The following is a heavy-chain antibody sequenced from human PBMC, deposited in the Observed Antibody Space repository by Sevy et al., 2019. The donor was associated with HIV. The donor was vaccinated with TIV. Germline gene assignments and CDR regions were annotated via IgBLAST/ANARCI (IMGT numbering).Heavy chain of an antibody. D-gene: IGHD1-26*01. CDR2: ISAYNGNT. V-gene: IGHV1-18*04. CDR1: GYTFTSYG. Sequence: ASVKVSCKASGYTFTSYGISWVRQAPGQGLEWMGWISAYNGNTNYAQKLQGRVTMTTDTSTSTAYMELKSLRSDDTAMYYWARDWEDYQGGPFDIWGQETMVTVSS. CDR3: ARDWEDYQGGPFDI. J-gene: IGHJ3*02.